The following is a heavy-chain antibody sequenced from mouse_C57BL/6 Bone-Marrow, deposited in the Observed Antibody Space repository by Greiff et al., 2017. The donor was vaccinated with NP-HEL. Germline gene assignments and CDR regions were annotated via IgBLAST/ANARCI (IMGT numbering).Heavy chain of an antibody. J-gene: IGHJ1*03. V-gene: IGHV1-59*01. CDR2: IDPSDSYT. CDR1: GYTFTSYW. Sequence: VQLQQSGAELVRPGTSVKLSCKASGYTFTSYWMHWVKQRPGQGLEWIGVIDPSDSYTNYNQKFKGKATLTVETSSSTAYMQLSSLTSEDSAVYYCARYGIYYYGSIWYFDVWGTGTTVTVSS. D-gene: IGHD1-1*01. CDR3: ARYGIYYYGSIWYFDV.